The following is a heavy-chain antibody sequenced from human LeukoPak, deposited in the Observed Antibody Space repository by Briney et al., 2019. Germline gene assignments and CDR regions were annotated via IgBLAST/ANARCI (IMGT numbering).Heavy chain of an antibody. CDR3: VKDRKSRDLDSLDI. J-gene: IGHJ3*02. Sequence: PGGSLRLSCAASGFTFSSDWMHWVRQAPGKGLVWISRINTDGSSTTYADSVKGRFTISRDNAKNSLDLQMNSLRAEDTAFYYCVKDRKSRDLDSLDIWGQGTMVTVSS. CDR2: INTDGSST. D-gene: IGHD5-24*01. CDR1: GFTFSSDW. V-gene: IGHV3-74*03.